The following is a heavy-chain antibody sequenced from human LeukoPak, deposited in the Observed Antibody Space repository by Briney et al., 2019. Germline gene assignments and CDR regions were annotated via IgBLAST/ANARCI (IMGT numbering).Heavy chain of an antibody. D-gene: IGHD3-3*01. CDR2: FDPEDGET. V-gene: IGHV1-24*01. Sequence: GASVKVSCKVSGYTLTELSMHWVRQAPGKGLEWMGGFDPEDGETIYAQKFQGRVTTTEDTSTDTAYMELSSLRSEDTAVYYCATRNSYDFWSGYYVSWGQGTLVTVSS. J-gene: IGHJ4*02. CDR3: ATRNSYDFWSGYYVS. CDR1: GYTLTELS.